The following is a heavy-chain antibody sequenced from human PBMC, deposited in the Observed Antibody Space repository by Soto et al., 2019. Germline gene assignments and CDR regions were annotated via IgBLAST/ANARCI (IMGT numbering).Heavy chain of an antibody. V-gene: IGHV4-34*01. Sequence: SETLSLTCAVYGGSFSGYYWSWIRQPPGKGLEWIGEINHSGSTNYNPSLKSRVTISVDTSKNQFSLKLGSVTAADTAVYYCAGRDDFWGDILWGQGTLVTVSS. J-gene: IGHJ4*02. CDR1: GGSFSGYY. CDR2: INHSGST. CDR3: AGRDDFWGDIL. D-gene: IGHD3-3*01.